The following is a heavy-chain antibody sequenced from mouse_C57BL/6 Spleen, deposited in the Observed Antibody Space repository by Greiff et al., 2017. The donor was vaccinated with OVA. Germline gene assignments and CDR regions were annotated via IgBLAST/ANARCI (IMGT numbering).Heavy chain of an antibody. J-gene: IGHJ2*01. CDR1: GYTFTSYW. CDR2: IVPSSGGT. V-gene: IGHV1-72*01. Sequence: QVQLQQPGAELVKPGASVKLSCKASGYTFTSYWMQWVKQRPGRGLEWIGRIVPSSGGTKYNEKFKSKATLTVDKPSSTAYMQLSSLTSEDSAVYYCASGKGSLYYFDYWGQGTTLTVSS. CDR3: ASGKGSLYYFDY. D-gene: IGHD1-1*01.